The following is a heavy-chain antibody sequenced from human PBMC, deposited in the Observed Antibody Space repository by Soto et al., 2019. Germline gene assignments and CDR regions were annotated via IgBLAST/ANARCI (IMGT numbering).Heavy chain of an antibody. CDR2: IYPGDSDT. CDR3: ARLQRPAYYYYGMDV. CDR1: GYSFTNYW. J-gene: IGHJ6*02. Sequence: GESLKISCKGSGYSFTNYWIGWVRQMPGKGLEWMGIIYPGDSDTRYSPSFQGQVTISADKSISTAYLQWSSLRASDTAMYYCARLQRPAYYYYGMDVWGQGTTVTVSS. V-gene: IGHV5-51*01. D-gene: IGHD1-1*01.